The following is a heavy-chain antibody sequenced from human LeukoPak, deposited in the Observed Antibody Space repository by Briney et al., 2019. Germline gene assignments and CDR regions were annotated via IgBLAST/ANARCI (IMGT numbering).Heavy chain of an antibody. CDR3: ARHTQYSSSWIDY. CDR1: GGSISSYY. J-gene: IGHJ4*02. Sequence: SETLSLTCTVSGGSISSYYWSWIRQPPGKGLEWIGYTYYSGSTNYKPPLKSRVTISVDTSKNQFSLKLRSVTAADTAVYYCARHTQYSSSWIDYWGQGTLVTVSS. V-gene: IGHV4-59*08. D-gene: IGHD6-13*01. CDR2: TYYSGST.